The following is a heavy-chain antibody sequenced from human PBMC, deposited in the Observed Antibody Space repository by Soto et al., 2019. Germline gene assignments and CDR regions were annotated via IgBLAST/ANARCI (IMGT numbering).Heavy chain of an antibody. V-gene: IGHV2-5*02. D-gene: IGHD2-21*02. CDR1: GFSLNTGGLG. CDR3: VHSRCGGDCLRSYLSHYYYGMDV. Sequence: QITLKESGPTLVKPTQTLTLTCTFSGFSLNTGGLGVGWIRQPPGKALEWLALIYWDGDKRYSPSLQSRLSITRDTSNNQVVLTMTHMDPVDTATYYCVHSRCGGDCLRSYLSHYYYGMDVWGQGNTVTVSS. J-gene: IGHJ6*02. CDR2: IYWDGDK.